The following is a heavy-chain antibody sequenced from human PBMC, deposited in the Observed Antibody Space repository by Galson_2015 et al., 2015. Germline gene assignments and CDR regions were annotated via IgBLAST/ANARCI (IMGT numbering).Heavy chain of an antibody. CDR2: IKQDGSEK. V-gene: IGHV3-7*03. J-gene: IGHJ5*02. CDR1: GFTFSSYW. Sequence: SLRLSCAASGFTFSSYWMSWVRQAPGKGLEWVANIKQDGSEKYYVDSVKGRFTISRDNAKNSLYLQMNSLRAEDTAVYYCARDGRRGTMVRGVTQFDPWGQGTLVTVSS. D-gene: IGHD3-10*01. CDR3: ARDGRRGTMVRGVTQFDP.